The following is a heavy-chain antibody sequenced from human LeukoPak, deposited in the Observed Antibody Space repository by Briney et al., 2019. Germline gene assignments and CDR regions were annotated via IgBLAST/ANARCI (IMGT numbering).Heavy chain of an antibody. CDR2: INPNSGGT. D-gene: IGHD2-2*01. V-gene: IGHV1-2*02. CDR1: GYTFTGHY. Sequence: ASVKVSCKASGYTFTGHYMHWVRQAPGQGLEWMGWINPNSGGTNYAQKFQGRVTMTRDTSISTAYMELSRLRSDDTAVYYCARRRAAAIYFDYWGQGTLVTVSS. CDR3: ARRRAAAIYFDY. J-gene: IGHJ4*02.